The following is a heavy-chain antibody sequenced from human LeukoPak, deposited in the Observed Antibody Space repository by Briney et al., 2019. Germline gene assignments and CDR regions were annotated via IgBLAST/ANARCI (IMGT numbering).Heavy chain of an antibody. CDR2: IIPIFGTA. J-gene: IGHJ5*02. CDR1: GGTFSSYA. V-gene: IGHV1-69*05. CDR3: AREGAALRYKGFDP. D-gene: IGHD1-1*01. Sequence: SVKVSCTASGGTFSSYAISWVRQAPGQGLEWMGGIIPIFGTANYAQKFQGRVTITTDESTSTAYMELSSLRSEDTAVYYCAREGAALRYKGFDPWGQGTLVTVSS.